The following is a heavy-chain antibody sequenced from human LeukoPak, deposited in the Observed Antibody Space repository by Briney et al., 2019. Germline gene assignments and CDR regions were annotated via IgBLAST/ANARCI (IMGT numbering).Heavy chain of an antibody. Sequence: ASVKVSCKASGYTFTGYYMHWVRQAPGQGLEWMGWINPNSGGTNYAQKFQGRVTMTTDTSTSTAYMELRSLRSDDTAVYYCARGKNGDLDYWGQGTLVTVSS. CDR2: INPNSGGT. D-gene: IGHD4-17*01. CDR1: GYTFTGYY. CDR3: ARGKNGDLDY. V-gene: IGHV1-2*02. J-gene: IGHJ4*02.